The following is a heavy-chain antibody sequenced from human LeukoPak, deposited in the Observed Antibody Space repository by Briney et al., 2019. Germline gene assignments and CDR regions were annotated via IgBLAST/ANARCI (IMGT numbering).Heavy chain of an antibody. CDR3: ARGRPFDL. V-gene: IGHV1-46*01. CDR1: GRTFTSYY. J-gene: IGHJ3*01. D-gene: IGHD1-1*01. CDR2: INPSGDST. Sequence: ASVKVSCKASGRTFTSYYLHWVRQAPGQGLEWMGIINPSGDSTTYAQKFQGRLTVTRDTSTSTVYMELSSLTSDDTAVYYCARGRPFDLWGQGTMVTVSS.